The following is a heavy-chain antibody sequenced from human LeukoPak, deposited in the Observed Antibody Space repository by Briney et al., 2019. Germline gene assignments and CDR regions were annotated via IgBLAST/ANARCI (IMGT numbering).Heavy chain of an antibody. CDR1: GFTFSNAW. CDR2: IKSKTDGGTT. CDR3: TTAGPVVPAAIVGY. V-gene: IGHV3-15*01. D-gene: IGHD2-2*02. J-gene: IGHJ4*02. Sequence: GGSLRLSCAASGFTFSNAWMSWVRQAPGKGLEWVGRIKSKTDGGTTDYAAPVKGRFTISRDDSKNTLYLQMNSLKTEDTAVYYCTTAGPVVPAAIVGYWGQGTLVTVSS.